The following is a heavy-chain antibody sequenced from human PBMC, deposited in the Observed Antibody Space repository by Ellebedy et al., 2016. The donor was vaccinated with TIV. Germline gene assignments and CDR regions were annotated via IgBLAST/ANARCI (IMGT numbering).Heavy chain of an antibody. CDR2: MSGSGDSK. V-gene: IGHV3-23*01. Sequence: GGSLRLSCAASGFTFSNHAMSWVRQAPGKGLEWVSVMSGSGDSKSYADSVKGRFTVSRVNSKKTLYLQMNSLRAGDTAVYYCASFPVSRGSSWSYYFDYWGQGTLVTVSS. CDR1: GFTFSNHA. J-gene: IGHJ4*02. D-gene: IGHD6-13*01. CDR3: ASFPVSRGSSWSYYFDY.